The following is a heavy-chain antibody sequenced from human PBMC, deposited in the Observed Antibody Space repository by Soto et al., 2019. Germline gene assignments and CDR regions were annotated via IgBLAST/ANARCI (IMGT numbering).Heavy chain of an antibody. V-gene: IGHV1-46*01. CDR3: AREYCSSTSCSDPYYYYYGMDV. D-gene: IGHD2-2*01. J-gene: IGHJ6*02. CDR1: GYTFTSYY. Sequence: ASVQVSCKASGYTFTSYYMHWVRQAPGQGLEWMGIINPSGGSTSYAQKFQGRVTMTRDTSTSTVYMELSSLRSEDTAVYYCAREYCSSTSCSDPYYYYYGMDVWGQGTTVTVSS. CDR2: INPSGGST.